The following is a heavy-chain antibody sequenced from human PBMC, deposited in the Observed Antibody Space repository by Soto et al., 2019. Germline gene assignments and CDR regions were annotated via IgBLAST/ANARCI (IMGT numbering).Heavy chain of an antibody. CDR1: GYTFTGYY. CDR3: AGGGGGVIVVPGLDV. D-gene: IGHD6-6*01. CDR2: INPNSGGT. Sequence: QVHLVQSGAEVKKSGASVKVSCQASGYTFTGYYIHWVRQAPGQGLEWMGWINPNSGGTYYEEKFQGRVTIRRDTPVRTAYMELNRVSSDSRAGYSCAGGGGGVIVVPGLDVWGQGTTVAVSS. V-gene: IGHV1-2*02. J-gene: IGHJ6*02.